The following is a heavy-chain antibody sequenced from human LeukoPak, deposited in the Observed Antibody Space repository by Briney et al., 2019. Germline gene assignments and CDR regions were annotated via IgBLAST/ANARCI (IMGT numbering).Heavy chain of an antibody. J-gene: IGHJ4*02. CDR2: ISGSGGNT. CDR1: GFSFSSYW. V-gene: IGHV3-23*01. Sequence: GGSLRLSCAASGFSFSSYWLSWVRQAPGKGLEWVSTISGSGGNTYYADSVKGRFTISRDNSKNTLYVQMNSLRAEDTAIYYCAKTPYCTNGICYTRYFFDYWGQGTLVTVSS. CDR3: AKTPYCTNGICYTRYFFDY. D-gene: IGHD2-8*01.